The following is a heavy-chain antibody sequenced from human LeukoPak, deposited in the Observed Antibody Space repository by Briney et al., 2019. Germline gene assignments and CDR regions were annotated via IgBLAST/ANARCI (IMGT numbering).Heavy chain of an antibody. V-gene: IGHV4-59*01. Sequence: PSETLSLTCTVSRGSISNYYWGWIRQPPGKGLEWIGFFSYSGSTNYNPSLKSRVTISVDTSKNQFSLKLTSVTAVDTAVYYCARDGPGDVGFDYWGQGTLVTVSS. D-gene: IGHD7-27*01. CDR2: FSYSGST. CDR3: ARDGPGDVGFDY. J-gene: IGHJ4*02. CDR1: RGSISNYY.